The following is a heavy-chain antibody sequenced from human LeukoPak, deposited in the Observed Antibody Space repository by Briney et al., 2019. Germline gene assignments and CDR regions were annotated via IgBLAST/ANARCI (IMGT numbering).Heavy chain of an antibody. Sequence: PSETLSLTCTVSGGSISSYYWSWIRQPPGKGLEWIGEINHSGSTNYNPSLKSRVTISVDTSKNQFSLKLSSVTAADTAVYYCAREYQLLFGWFDPWGQGTLVTVSS. D-gene: IGHD2-2*01. V-gene: IGHV4-34*01. J-gene: IGHJ5*02. CDR1: GGSISSYY. CDR3: AREYQLLFGWFDP. CDR2: INHSGST.